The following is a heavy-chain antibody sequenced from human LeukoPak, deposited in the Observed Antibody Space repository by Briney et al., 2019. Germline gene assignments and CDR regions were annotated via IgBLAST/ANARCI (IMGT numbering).Heavy chain of an antibody. V-gene: IGHV3-74*01. CDR2: MSSDGSSI. J-gene: IGHJ1*01. Sequence: QSGGSLRLSCAASGFTFSNYWMHWVRQAPGKGLVWVSRMSSDGSSISYADSVKGRFTISRDNAKNTLYLQMNSLRGEDTAMYYCARDAVAGRDDEYFQLWGQGTLVTVSS. CDR1: GFTFSNYW. D-gene: IGHD5-24*01. CDR3: ARDAVAGRDDEYFQL.